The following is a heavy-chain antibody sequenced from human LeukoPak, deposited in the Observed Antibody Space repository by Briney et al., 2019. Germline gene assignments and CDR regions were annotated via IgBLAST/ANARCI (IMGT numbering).Heavy chain of an antibody. Sequence: PSETLSLTCAVSGYSINSGYHWGWIRQPPGKGLEWIGTIYRSGSTYYNASLKSRVTISVDTSKNQFSLKLSSVTAADTAVYYCARGSHSTSVYWGQGTLVTVSS. CDR2: IYRSGST. V-gene: IGHV4-38-2*01. CDR3: ARGSHSTSVY. J-gene: IGHJ4*02. D-gene: IGHD6-6*01. CDR1: GYSINSGYH.